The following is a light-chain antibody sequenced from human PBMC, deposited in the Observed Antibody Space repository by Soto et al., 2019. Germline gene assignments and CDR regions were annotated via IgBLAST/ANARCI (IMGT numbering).Light chain of an antibody. CDR1: QDIDNY. V-gene: IGKV1-33*01. J-gene: IGKJ5*01. CDR3: QQYDTRPTMT. CDR2: AAS. Sequence: IQLTQSPSSLSASVGESVTITCRACQDIDNYLNWYQHRPGEAPKLLIYAASYLETGVPARFSGSGSGTDFSFTITSLQPEDSATYYCQQYDTRPTMTFGQGTRLEI.